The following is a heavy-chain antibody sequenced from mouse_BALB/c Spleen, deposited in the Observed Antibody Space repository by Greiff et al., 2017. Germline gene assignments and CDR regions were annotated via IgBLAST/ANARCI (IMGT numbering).Heavy chain of an antibody. CDR2: IYPGDGDT. CDR1: GYAFSSYW. V-gene: IGHV1-80*01. D-gene: IGHD1-1*01. Sequence: QVQLKESGAELVRPGSSVKISCKASGYAFSSYWMNWVKQRPGQGLEWIGQIYPGDGDTNYNGKFKGKATLTADKSSSTAYMQLSSLTSEDSAVYFCARDGTVVAPRVIDVWGAGTTVTVSS. CDR3: ARDGTVVAPRVIDV. J-gene: IGHJ1*01.